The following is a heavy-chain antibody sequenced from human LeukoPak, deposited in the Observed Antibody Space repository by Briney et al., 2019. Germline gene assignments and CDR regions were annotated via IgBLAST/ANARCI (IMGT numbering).Heavy chain of an antibody. Sequence: ASVKVSCKASGYTFTNYGISWVRQAPGQGLEWMGWISAYNGNTNYAQKLQGRVTMTTDTSTTTAYMELRGLRSDDTAVYYCARDGLRFLEWTTSWFDPWGQGTLVTVSS. D-gene: IGHD3-3*01. J-gene: IGHJ5*02. CDR1: GYTFTNYG. CDR3: ARDGLRFLEWTTSWFDP. CDR2: ISAYNGNT. V-gene: IGHV1-18*01.